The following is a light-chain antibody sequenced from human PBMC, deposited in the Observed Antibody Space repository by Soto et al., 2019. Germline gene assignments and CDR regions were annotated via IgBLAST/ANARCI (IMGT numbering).Light chain of an antibody. CDR2: RGT. CDR1: SSDVGAYDA. Sequence: QSVLAQPASVSGSPGQSITISCTGTSSDVGAYDAVSWYQQHPGKAPQVIIYRGTKRPSGVSTRFSGSVSGNTASLTVSGLQAEDEAEYFCCSSATESTYVFGTGTKLTVL. J-gene: IGLJ1*01. V-gene: IGLV2-23*01. CDR3: CSSATESTYV.